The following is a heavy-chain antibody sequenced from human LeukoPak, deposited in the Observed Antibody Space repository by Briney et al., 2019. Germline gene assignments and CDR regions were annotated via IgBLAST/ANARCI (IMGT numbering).Heavy chain of an antibody. CDR1: GGSISSSSYY. D-gene: IGHD6-13*01. CDR2: IYYSGST. Sequence: SETLSLTCTVSGGSISSSSYYWGWIRQPPGKGLEWIGSIYYSGSTYYNPSLKSRVTISVDTSKNQFSLKLSSVTAADTAVYYCARDLSGYGSSWTYYYYYYYMDVWGKGTTVTVSS. CDR3: ARDLSGYGSSWTYYYYYYYMDV. J-gene: IGHJ6*03. V-gene: IGHV4-39*07.